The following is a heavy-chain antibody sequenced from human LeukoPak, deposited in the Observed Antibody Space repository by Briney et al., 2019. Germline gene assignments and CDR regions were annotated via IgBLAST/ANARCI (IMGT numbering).Heavy chain of an antibody. J-gene: IGHJ5*02. V-gene: IGHV4-30-2*01. CDR1: GDSISSGDYS. D-gene: IGHD3-10*01. Sequence: SETLSLTRAVSGDSISSGDYSWSWIRQPSGKGLEWIGYIFHSGSSYYNPSLKSRVTISVDKSKSQFSLRLTSVTAADTAVYYCARELWFVNAPGSWFDPWGQGTLVTVSS. CDR2: IFHSGSS. CDR3: ARELWFVNAPGSWFDP.